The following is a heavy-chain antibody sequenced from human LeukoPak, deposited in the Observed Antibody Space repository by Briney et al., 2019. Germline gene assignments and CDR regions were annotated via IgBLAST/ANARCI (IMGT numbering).Heavy chain of an antibody. Sequence: SQTLSLTCTVSGGSISSYYWSWIRQPPGKGLEWIGYIYYSGSTNYNPSLKSRVTISVDTSKNQFSLKLSSVTAADTAVYYCARGDSYGDYEVGAFDIWGQGTMVTVSS. D-gene: IGHD4-17*01. CDR1: GGSISSYY. V-gene: IGHV4-59*01. CDR2: IYYSGST. CDR3: ARGDSYGDYEVGAFDI. J-gene: IGHJ3*02.